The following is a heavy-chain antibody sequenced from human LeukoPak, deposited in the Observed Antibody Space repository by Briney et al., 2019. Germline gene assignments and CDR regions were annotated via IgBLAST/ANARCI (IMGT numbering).Heavy chain of an antibody. V-gene: IGHV3-49*04. D-gene: IGHD1-26*01. CDR2: IRSKAYGGTT. CDR1: GFTFGDYA. J-gene: IGHJ4*02. CDR3: ARVPQPGGRYGDLDY. Sequence: GGSLGLSCTASGFTFGDYAMSWVRQAPGKGLEWVGFIRSKAYGGTTEYAASVKGRFTISRDDSKSIAFLQMNSLKTEDTALYYCARVPQPGGRYGDLDYWGQGTLVTVSS.